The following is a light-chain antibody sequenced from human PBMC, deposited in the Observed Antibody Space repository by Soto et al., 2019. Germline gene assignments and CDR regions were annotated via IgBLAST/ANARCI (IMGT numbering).Light chain of an antibody. CDR3: QQYGGSPIT. CDR1: QSVSSNY. Sequence: EIVLTQSPGTLSLSPGARATLSCRASQSVSSNYLAWYQQKPGQAPRLLIYGASNRATGIPDRFSGSGSGTDFTLTISRLEPEDFAVYYCQQYGGSPITFGQGTRLEMK. V-gene: IGKV3-20*01. J-gene: IGKJ5*01. CDR2: GAS.